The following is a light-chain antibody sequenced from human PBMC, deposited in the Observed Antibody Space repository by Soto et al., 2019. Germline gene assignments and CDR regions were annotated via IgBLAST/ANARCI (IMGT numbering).Light chain of an antibody. V-gene: IGKV1-12*01. CDR3: QQAISFPLT. J-gene: IGKJ4*01. Sequence: DIQMTQSPSSVSSSVGDRVTITCRASQDISSKLGWYQQKPGKAPKLLIYAASTLESGVPSRFSGSGSGTDFTLTISSLQPEDFATYYCQQAISFPLTFGGGTKEDIK. CDR1: QDISSK. CDR2: AAS.